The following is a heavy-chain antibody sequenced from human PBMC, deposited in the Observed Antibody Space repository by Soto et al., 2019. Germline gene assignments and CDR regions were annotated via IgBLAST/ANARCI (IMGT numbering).Heavy chain of an antibody. J-gene: IGHJ6*02. Sequence: QVQLVQSGSELKKPGASVKVSCKASGYTFTNYAINWVRQAPGHGLEWMGRINTNTGNPTYAQGFTGRFVFSLDTSVSTAYLQISSLKAEDTAVYYCAREFHYSDGSGYYYDYGRDVWGQGTTVTVSS. CDR3: AREFHYSDGSGYYYDYGRDV. CDR2: INTNTGNP. D-gene: IGHD3-22*01. CDR1: GYTFTNYA. V-gene: IGHV7-4-1*02.